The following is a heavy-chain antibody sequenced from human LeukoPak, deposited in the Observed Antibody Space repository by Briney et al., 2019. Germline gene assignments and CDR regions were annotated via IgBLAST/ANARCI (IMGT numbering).Heavy chain of an antibody. CDR1: GYTFTGYY. D-gene: IGHD2-2*01. CDR3: ASTLGYCSSTSCSIDAFDI. Sequence: ASVKVSCKASGYTFTGYYMHWVRQAPGQGLEWMGWISAYNGNTNYAQKLQGRVTMTTDTSTSTAYMELRSLRSDTTAVYYCASTLGYCSSTSCSIDAFDIWGQGTMVTVSS. J-gene: IGHJ3*02. V-gene: IGHV1-18*04. CDR2: ISAYNGNT.